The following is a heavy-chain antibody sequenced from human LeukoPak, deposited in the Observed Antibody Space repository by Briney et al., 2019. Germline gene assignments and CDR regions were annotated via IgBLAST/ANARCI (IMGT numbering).Heavy chain of an antibody. CDR2: ISTKTGNP. Sequence: GASVKVSCKASGYIFTDYAMNWVRQTPGQGLEWMGWISTKTGNPTYGQGFTGRFVFSLDTPVSTAYLQISSLKAEDTAVYYCARWGPGGSLDYWGQGTLVTVSS. J-gene: IGHJ4*02. V-gene: IGHV7-4-1*02. D-gene: IGHD2-15*01. CDR3: ARWGPGGSLDY. CDR1: GYIFTDYA.